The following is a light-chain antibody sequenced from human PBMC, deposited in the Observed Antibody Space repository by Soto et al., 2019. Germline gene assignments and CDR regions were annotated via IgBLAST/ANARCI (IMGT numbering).Light chain of an antibody. CDR2: WAS. Sequence: DIVMTQSPDSLAVSMSERATINCKYSQSVLYSSNNKNYLAWYQQKPGQPPKLLIYWASTRESGVPDRFSGSGSGTDFTLTISSLQDEDVAVYYCQQYYSTPHTFGQGTKLEIK. CDR3: QQYYSTPHT. V-gene: IGKV4-1*01. J-gene: IGKJ2*01. CDR1: QSVLYSSNNKNY.